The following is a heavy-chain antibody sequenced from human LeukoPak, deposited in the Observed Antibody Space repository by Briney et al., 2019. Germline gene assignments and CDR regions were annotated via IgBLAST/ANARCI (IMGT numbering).Heavy chain of an antibody. CDR3: VAEGSGSYIAY. CDR2: IIPIFGTA. CDR1: GGTFSSYA. J-gene: IGHJ4*02. D-gene: IGHD3-10*01. Sequence: GSSVKVSCKASGGTFSSYAISWVRQAPGQGLEWMGGIIPIFGTANYAQKFQGRVTITADKSTSTAYMELSSLRSEDTAVYYCVAEGSGSYIAYWGQGTLVTVSS. V-gene: IGHV1-69*06.